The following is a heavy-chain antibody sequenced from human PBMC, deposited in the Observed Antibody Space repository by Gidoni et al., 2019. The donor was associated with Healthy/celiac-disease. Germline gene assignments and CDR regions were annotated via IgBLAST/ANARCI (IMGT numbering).Heavy chain of an antibody. V-gene: IGHV3-30*18. CDR1: GFTFSSYG. CDR2: ISYDGSNK. Sequence: QVQLVESGGGVVQPGRSLRLSCAASGFTFSSYGMHWVRQAPGKGLEWVAVISYDGSNKYYADSVKGRFTISRDNSKNTLYLQMNSLRAEDTAVYYCAKDLNYGSAWGQGTLVTVSS. J-gene: IGHJ5*02. CDR3: AKDLNYGSA. D-gene: IGHD3-10*01.